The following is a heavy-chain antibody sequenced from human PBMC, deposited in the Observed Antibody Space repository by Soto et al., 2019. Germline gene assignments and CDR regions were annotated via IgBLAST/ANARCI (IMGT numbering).Heavy chain of an antibody. CDR2: ISDDGSTA. V-gene: IGHV3-74*01. CDR3: ARGPRVSSTGTGAH. D-gene: IGHD1-1*01. J-gene: IGHJ4*02. Sequence: VGSLRLSCAVSGFTFSAYWMHWVRQVPGKGLTWVSRISDDGSTATYADSVKGRFVISRDNAKNSLYLEMNTLRADDSGLYYCARGPRVSSTGTGAHWGRGTLVTVSS. CDR1: GFTFSAYW.